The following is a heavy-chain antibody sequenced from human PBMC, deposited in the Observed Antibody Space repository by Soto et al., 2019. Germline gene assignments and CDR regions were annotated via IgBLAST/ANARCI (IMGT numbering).Heavy chain of an antibody. CDR1: EDSFVSHC. V-gene: IGHV5-10-1*01. Sequence: RNSKKVAEDSFVSHCISRISQMQGKGLEWMGRIDPSDSYTNYSPSFQGHATTPADKSISTAYLQWNNLKASDTAMYYCARHXPSSEIVADPLRVDALDLWRHAIMVTAS. D-gene: IGHD5-12*01. CDR2: IDPSDSYT. J-gene: IGHJ3*01. CDR3: ARHXPSSEIVADPLRVDALDL.